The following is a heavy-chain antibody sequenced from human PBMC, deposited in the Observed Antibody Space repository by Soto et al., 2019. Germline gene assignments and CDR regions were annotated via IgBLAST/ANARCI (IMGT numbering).Heavy chain of an antibody. CDR1: GFTFSSYA. Sequence: EVQVLESGGGLVQPGGSLRLSCAASGFTFSSYAMSWVRQAPGKGLEWVSGISGSGNSRYYANSVKGRFTISRDNSKNTLYLQMNGLRAEDTAVYYCAKEPDVSCGAYTLFDPWGQGTLVAVSS. CDR2: ISGSGNSR. V-gene: IGHV3-23*01. J-gene: IGHJ5*02. D-gene: IGHD2-2*02. CDR3: AKEPDVSCGAYTLFDP.